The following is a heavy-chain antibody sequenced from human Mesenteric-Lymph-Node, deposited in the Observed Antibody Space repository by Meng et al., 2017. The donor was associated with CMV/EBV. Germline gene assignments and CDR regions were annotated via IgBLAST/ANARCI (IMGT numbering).Heavy chain of an antibody. CDR3: AGKGPSGYDGDFDY. CDR2: INPDSGVT. CDR1: GYTFTGYF. D-gene: IGHD5-12*01. Sequence: CKASGYTFTGYFLHWVRQAPGQGPEWMGRINPDSGVTNNAQKFQGRVTMTRDTSISTAYMELSSLRSDDTAMYYCAGKGPSGYDGDFDYWGQGTLVTVS. V-gene: IGHV1-2*06. J-gene: IGHJ4*02.